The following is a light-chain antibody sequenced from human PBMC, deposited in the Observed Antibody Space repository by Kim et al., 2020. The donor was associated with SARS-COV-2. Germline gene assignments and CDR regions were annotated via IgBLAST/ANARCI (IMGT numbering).Light chain of an antibody. J-gene: IGLJ3*02. CDR2: LEGSGSY. CDR1: SGDSSYI. Sequence: SSVKRTCTLGSGDSSYIIAWHQQQPGKAPRYLMKLEGSGSYNKGSGVPDRFSGSSSGADRYLTISNLQSEDEADYYCETWDSNTRVFGGGTQLTVL. CDR3: ETWDSNTRV. V-gene: IGLV4-60*03.